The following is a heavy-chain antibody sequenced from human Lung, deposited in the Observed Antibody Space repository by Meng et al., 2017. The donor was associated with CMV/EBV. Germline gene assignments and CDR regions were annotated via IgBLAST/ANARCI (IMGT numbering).Heavy chain of an antibody. J-gene: IGHJ5*02. CDR2: ISYDGSNK. D-gene: IGHD2-2*01. CDR1: GFTFSSYV. Sequence: SCAASGFTFSSYVMHWVRQAPGKGLEWVAVISYDGSNKYYADSVKGRFTISRDNSKNTLYLQMNSLRAEDTAVYYCARDGGYCSSTSCYEGGWFDPWGQGNXV. V-gene: IGHV3-30-3*01. CDR3: ARDGGYCSSTSCYEGGWFDP.